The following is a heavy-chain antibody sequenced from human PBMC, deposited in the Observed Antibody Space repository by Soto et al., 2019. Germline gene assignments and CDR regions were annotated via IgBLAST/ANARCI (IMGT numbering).Heavy chain of an antibody. CDR2: ISYDGGDK. Sequence: GGSLRLSCAASGFIFSSYGMHWVRQAPGKGLEWVATISYDGGDKYYADSVKGRFTISRDNSKTTLYLQMNSLRAEDTAVYYCAKDTFGASGLRHQHIDYWGQGTLVTVSS. J-gene: IGHJ4*02. V-gene: IGHV3-30*18. D-gene: IGHD3-16*01. CDR1: GFIFSSYG. CDR3: AKDTFGASGLRHQHIDY.